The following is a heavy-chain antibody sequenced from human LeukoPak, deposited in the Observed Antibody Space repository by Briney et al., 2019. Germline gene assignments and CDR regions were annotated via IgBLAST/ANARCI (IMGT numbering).Heavy chain of an antibody. CDR1: GFTFDDYT. V-gene: IGHV3-43*01. CDR2: ISWDGVTT. Sequence: GGSLRLSCAASGFTFDDYTMHWVRQAPGKGLEWVSLISWDGVTTYYAHSVKGRFTISRDSSKNSLFLQMNSLRTEDTALYYCARDKTGTGINYWGQGTLVTVSS. J-gene: IGHJ4*02. CDR3: ARDKTGTGINY. D-gene: IGHD1-7*01.